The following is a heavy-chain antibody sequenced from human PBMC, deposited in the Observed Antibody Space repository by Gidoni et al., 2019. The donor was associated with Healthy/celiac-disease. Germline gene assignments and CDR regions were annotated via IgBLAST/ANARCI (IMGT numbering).Heavy chain of an antibody. V-gene: IGHV1-69*04. CDR2: IIPILGIA. D-gene: IGHD2-2*02. CDR3: ARDGAIDCSSTSCYIPFDY. J-gene: IGHJ4*02. Sequence: QVQLVQSGAEVKKPGSSVKVSCKASGGTFSSYAISWVRQAPGQGLEWMGRIIPILGIANYAQKFQGRVTITADKSTSTAYMELSSLRSEDTAVYYCARDGAIDCSSTSCYIPFDYWGQGTLVTVSS. CDR1: GGTFSSYA.